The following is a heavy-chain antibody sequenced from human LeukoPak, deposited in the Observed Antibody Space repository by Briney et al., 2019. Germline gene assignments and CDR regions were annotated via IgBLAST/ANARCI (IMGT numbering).Heavy chain of an antibody. J-gene: IGHJ5*02. CDR3: ARPMVRGVNWFDP. D-gene: IGHD3-10*01. V-gene: IGHV1-2*02. CDR1: GYTFTGYY. Sequence: GASVKVSCKASGYTFTGYYMRWVRQAPGQGLEWMGWINPNSGGTNYAQKFQGRVTMTRDTSISTAYMELSRLRSDDTAVYYCARPMVRGVNWFDPWGQGTLVTVSS. CDR2: INPNSGGT.